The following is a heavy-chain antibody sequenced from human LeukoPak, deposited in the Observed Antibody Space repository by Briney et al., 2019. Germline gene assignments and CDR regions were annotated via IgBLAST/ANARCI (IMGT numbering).Heavy chain of an antibody. Sequence: GESLRIFCKGSGYSFTSYWISRVRQIPGKGLEWMGRIDPSDSYTNYSPSFQGHVTFSVDKSISTAYLQWSSLKASDTAVFYCARHNISVPGNYWGQGTLVTVSS. CDR2: IDPSDSYT. V-gene: IGHV5-10-1*01. CDR1: GYSFTSYW. J-gene: IGHJ4*02. D-gene: IGHD6-19*01. CDR3: ARHNISVPGNY.